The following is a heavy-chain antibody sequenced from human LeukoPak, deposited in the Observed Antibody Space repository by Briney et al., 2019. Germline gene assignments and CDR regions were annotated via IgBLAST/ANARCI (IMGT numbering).Heavy chain of an antibody. CDR2: IYYSGST. Sequence: SETLSLTCTVSGGSISSYYWSWIRQPPGKGLEWIGCIYYSGSTNYNPSLKSRVTISVDTSKNQFSLKLSSVIAADTAVYYCARQHLNDYNYFDYWGQGTLVTVSS. V-gene: IGHV4-59*01. CDR3: ARQHLNDYNYFDY. D-gene: IGHD5-24*01. CDR1: GGSISSYY. J-gene: IGHJ4*02.